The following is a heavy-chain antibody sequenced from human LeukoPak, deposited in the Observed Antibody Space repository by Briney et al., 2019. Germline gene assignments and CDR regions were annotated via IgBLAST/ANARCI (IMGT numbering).Heavy chain of an antibody. CDR1: GGSISGYY. D-gene: IGHD5-18*01. CDR3: ARAAYNYGRFDY. Sequence: SETLSLTCTVSGGSISGYYWTWIRQLPGKGLEWIGYIYNSGITNYNPSLKSRVTVSVDTSKNQFSLRLTSVTAADTAVYYCARAAYNYGRFDYWGQGTLVTVSS. J-gene: IGHJ4*02. CDR2: IYNSGIT. V-gene: IGHV4-59*08.